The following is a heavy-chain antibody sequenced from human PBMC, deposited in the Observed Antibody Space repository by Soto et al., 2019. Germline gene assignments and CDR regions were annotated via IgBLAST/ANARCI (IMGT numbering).Heavy chain of an antibody. CDR1: GFTFSSYG. Sequence: EVQLLESGGGLVQPGGSLRLSCAASGFTFSSYGMSWVRQAPEKGLEWVSAISGSGGSTYYADSVKGRFTISRDNSKNALYLQMNSLRAEDTAVYYCAKSLSVGATTPFAYGGQGTLVTVSS. CDR3: AKSLSVGATTPFAY. V-gene: IGHV3-23*01. CDR2: ISGSGGST. J-gene: IGHJ4*02. D-gene: IGHD1-26*01.